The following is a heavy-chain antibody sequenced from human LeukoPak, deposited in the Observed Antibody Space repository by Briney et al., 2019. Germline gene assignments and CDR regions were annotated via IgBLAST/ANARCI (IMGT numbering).Heavy chain of an antibody. CDR3: ARAPYYDFWSGYYPFPDY. CDR2: IYYSGST. D-gene: IGHD3-3*01. Sequence: SETLSLTCTVSGGSVSSGSYYWSWIRQPPGKGLEWIGYIYYSGSTNYNPSLKSRVTISVDTSKNQFSLKLSSVTAADTAVYYCARAPYYDFWSGYYPFPDYWGQGTLVTVSS. V-gene: IGHV4-61*01. CDR1: GGSVSSGSYY. J-gene: IGHJ4*02.